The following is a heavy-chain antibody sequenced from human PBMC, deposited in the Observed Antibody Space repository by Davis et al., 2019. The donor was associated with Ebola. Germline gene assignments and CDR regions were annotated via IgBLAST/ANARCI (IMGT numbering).Heavy chain of an antibody. Sequence: PGGSLRLSCAASGFTFTRYAMSWVRQAPGKGLEWVSSFSGSDGSTNYAESVKGRFTIAGDNSRHTLYLQLSRLRAEDTAIYYCAKQGNTNGYTHGFDFWGQGTMVTVSS. CDR1: GFTFTRYA. CDR2: FSGSDGST. CDR3: AKQGNTNGYTHGFDF. D-gene: IGHD5-18*01. V-gene: IGHV3-23*01. J-gene: IGHJ3*01.